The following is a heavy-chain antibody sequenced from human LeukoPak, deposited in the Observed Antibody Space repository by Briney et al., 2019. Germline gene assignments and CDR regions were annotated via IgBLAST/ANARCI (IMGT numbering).Heavy chain of an antibody. CDR1: GYTFTSYD. Sequence: ASVKVSCKASGYTFTSYDISWVRQATGQGLEWMGWMNPKSGNAGYAQKFRGRVTMTRNTSISTAYMELSDLGSDDTAVYYCARGATRNYDFWGDSIGLFFDSWGQGTLVTVSS. J-gene: IGHJ4*02. CDR2: MNPKSGNA. D-gene: IGHD3-3*01. V-gene: IGHV1-8*01. CDR3: ARGATRNYDFWGDSIGLFFDS.